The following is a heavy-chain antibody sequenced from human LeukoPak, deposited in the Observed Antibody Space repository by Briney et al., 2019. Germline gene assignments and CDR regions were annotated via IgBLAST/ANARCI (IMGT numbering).Heavy chain of an antibody. J-gene: IGHJ3*02. CDR1: GFTVSRNY. D-gene: IGHD3-22*01. V-gene: IGHV3-66*01. CDR3: AREPQGDSSGYDAFDI. CDR2: IYSGGNT. Sequence: PGGSLRLSCAASGFTVSRNYMSWVRQAPGKGLEWVSVIYSGGNTYYADSVKGRFTLSRDNSKNTLFLQMNSLRAEDTAVYYYAREPQGDSSGYDAFDIWGQGTMVTVSS.